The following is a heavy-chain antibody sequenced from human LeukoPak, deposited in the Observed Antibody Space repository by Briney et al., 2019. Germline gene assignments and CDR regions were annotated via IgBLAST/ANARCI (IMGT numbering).Heavy chain of an antibody. J-gene: IGHJ5*02. D-gene: IGHD2-21*02. CDR3: ARDVSSCGGDCYSDRRFDP. CDR2: IYYSGST. CDR1: GGSISSGGYY. Sequence: PSQTLSLTCTVSGGSISSGGYYWSWIRQHPGKGLEWIGYIYYSGSTYYNPSLKSRVTISVDTSKNQFSLKLSSVTAADTAVYYCARDVSSCGGDCYSDRRFDPWGQGTLVTVSS. V-gene: IGHV4-31*03.